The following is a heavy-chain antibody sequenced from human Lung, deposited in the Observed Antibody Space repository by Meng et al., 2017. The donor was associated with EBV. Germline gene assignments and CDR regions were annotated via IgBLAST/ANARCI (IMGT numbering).Heavy chain of an antibody. CDR2: IKSDGTST. Sequence: EVRLVGSGGGLIQPGGCLRLSCAASGFTFRNYWMHWVRQSPGKGLVWVSRIKSDGTSTDYADFVEGRFTMSRDNAKDMVYLQMNSLRVEDTAMYYCVRQGSGADWGQGTLVTVSS. J-gene: IGHJ4*02. CDR1: GFTFRNYW. CDR3: VRQGSGAD. V-gene: IGHV3-74*01. D-gene: IGHD3-10*01.